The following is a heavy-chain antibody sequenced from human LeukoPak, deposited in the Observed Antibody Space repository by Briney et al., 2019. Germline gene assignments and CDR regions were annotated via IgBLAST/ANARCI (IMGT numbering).Heavy chain of an antibody. CDR3: AADSSGYLVSW. D-gene: IGHD3-22*01. J-gene: IGHJ4*02. V-gene: IGHV4-59*12. CDR1: GGSISSYY. Sequence: PSETLSLTCTVSGGSISSYYWSWIRQPPGKGLEGSGYIYYSGSTNYNPSLKSRVTISVDTSKNQFSLKLSSVTAADTAVYYCAADSSGYLVSWWGQGTLVTVSS. CDR2: IYYSGST.